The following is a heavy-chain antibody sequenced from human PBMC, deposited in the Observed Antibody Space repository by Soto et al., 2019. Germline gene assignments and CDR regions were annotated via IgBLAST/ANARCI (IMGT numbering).Heavy chain of an antibody. D-gene: IGHD3-9*01. Sequence: QVQLVQSGAEVKKLGASVKVCCKVSGYILSKISMHWVRQAPGKGLEWMGGFVAEEGEILYSQTFQGRVTMTDDISTDTAYMELRRLRSDDTAVYYCTTGVHHDNVSRFDPWGQGTQVTDSS. CDR1: GYILSKIS. J-gene: IGHJ5*02. CDR2: FVAEEGEI. CDR3: TTGVHHDNVSRFDP. V-gene: IGHV1-24*01.